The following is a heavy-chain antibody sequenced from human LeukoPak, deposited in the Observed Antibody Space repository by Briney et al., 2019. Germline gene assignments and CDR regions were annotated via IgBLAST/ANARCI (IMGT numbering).Heavy chain of an antibody. CDR3: AKHYDSSGYYYVN. J-gene: IGHJ4*02. Sequence: GGSLRLSCAAAGFTFSNYAMSWVRQAPGKGLEWVSAIVNSGGSTYYADSGMGRFTISRDNSKNTLYLQMNSLRAEDTAVYYCAKHYDSSGYYYVNWGQGTLVTVSS. V-gene: IGHV3-23*01. CDR2: IVNSGGST. CDR1: GFTFSNYA. D-gene: IGHD3-22*01.